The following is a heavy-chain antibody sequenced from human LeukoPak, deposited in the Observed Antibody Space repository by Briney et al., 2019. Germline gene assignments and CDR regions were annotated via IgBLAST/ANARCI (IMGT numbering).Heavy chain of an antibody. Sequence: SETLSLTCTVSGGSISGYYWSWIRQPPGKGLEWIGYIYYSGSTNYNPSLKSRVTISVDTSKNQFSLKLDSVTAADTAVYYCARIAYYYDSSEYANNWFDVWGQGTQVTVSS. J-gene: IGHJ5*02. V-gene: IGHV4-59*01. CDR1: GGSISGYY. CDR3: ARIAYYYDSSEYANNWFDV. CDR2: IYYSGST. D-gene: IGHD3-22*01.